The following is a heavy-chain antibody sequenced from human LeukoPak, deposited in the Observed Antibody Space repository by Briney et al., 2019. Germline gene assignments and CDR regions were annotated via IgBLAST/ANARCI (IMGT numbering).Heavy chain of an antibody. D-gene: IGHD3-16*01. J-gene: IGHJ4*02. CDR2: INPNSGGT. CDR1: GYTFTGYY. Sequence: ASVKVSCKASGYTFTGYYMHWVRQAPGQGLEWMGWINPNSGGTNYAQKFQGRVTMTRDTSISTAYMELSRLRSDDTAVYYCARASRGGTLTSSDYWGQGTLVTVSS. V-gene: IGHV1-2*02. CDR3: ARASRGGTLTSSDY.